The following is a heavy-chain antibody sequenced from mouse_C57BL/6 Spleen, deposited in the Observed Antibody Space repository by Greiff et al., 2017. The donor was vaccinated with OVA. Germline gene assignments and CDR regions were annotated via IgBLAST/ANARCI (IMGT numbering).Heavy chain of an antibody. CDR3: ARPVGADGYLAY. D-gene: IGHD1-1*01. CDR2: INPGSGGT. V-gene: IGHV1-54*01. Sequence: QVQLKESGAELVRPGTSVKVSCKASGYAFTNYLIEWVKQRPGQGLEWIGVINPGSGGTNYNEKFKGKATLTADKSSSTAYMQLSSLTSEDSAVYFCARPVGADGYLAYWGQGTLVTVSA. J-gene: IGHJ3*01. CDR1: GYAFTNYL.